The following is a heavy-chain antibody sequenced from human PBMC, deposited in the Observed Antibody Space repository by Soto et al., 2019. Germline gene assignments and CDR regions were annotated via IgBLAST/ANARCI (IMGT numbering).Heavy chain of an antibody. Sequence: SETLSLTCTVSGGSISSGGYYWSWIRQHPGKGLEWIGYIYYSGSTYYNPSLKSRVTISVDTSKNQFSLKLSSVTAADTAVYYCAKDLGLKRITIFGVVIIAPGYWGQGTLVTVSS. D-gene: IGHD3-3*01. CDR2: IYYSGST. CDR1: GGSISSGGYY. CDR3: AKDLGLKRITIFGVVIIAPGY. V-gene: IGHV4-31*03. J-gene: IGHJ4*02.